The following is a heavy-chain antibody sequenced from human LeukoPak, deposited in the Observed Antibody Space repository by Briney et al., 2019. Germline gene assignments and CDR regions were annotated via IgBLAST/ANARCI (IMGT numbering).Heavy chain of an antibody. CDR1: GGSFSGYY. D-gene: IGHD3-10*01. CDR2: INHSGST. CDR3: ARGTKGSGSHSGVDYYYGMDV. Sequence: SETLSLTCAVYGGSFSGYYWSWIRQPPGKGLEWIGEINHSGSTNYNPSLKSRVTISVDTSKNQFSLKLSSVTAADTAVYCCARGTKGSGSHSGVDYYYGMDVWGQGTTVTVSS. V-gene: IGHV4-34*01. J-gene: IGHJ6*02.